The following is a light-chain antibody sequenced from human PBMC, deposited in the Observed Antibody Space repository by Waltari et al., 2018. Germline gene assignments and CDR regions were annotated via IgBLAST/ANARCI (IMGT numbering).Light chain of an antibody. CDR2: SNN. CDR3: AAWDDSLNGLI. CDR1: SSNIGRNL. Sequence: QSVLTQPPSASATPGQRVTIPCSGSSSNIGRNLVTWYQLPPGTAPKPLIYSNNQRPSGVPDRFSGSKSGTSASLAISGLQSEDEATYYCAAWDDSLNGLIFGGGTKLTVL. J-gene: IGLJ2*01. V-gene: IGLV1-44*01.